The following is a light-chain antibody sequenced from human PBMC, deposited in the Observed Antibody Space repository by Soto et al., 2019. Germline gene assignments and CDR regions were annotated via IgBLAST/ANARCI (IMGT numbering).Light chain of an antibody. J-gene: IGKJ2*01. CDR3: QQYKSLPYT. V-gene: IGKV1-5*03. CDR2: KAS. Sequence: DIQMTQSPSTLPASVGDRVTITCRASQNIDNWLAWFQQKPGKAPTLLIYKASTLESGAPSRFSGSGSGAEFTLTISSLQPDDFVTYYCQQYKSLPYTFGQGTKLEMK. CDR1: QNIDNW.